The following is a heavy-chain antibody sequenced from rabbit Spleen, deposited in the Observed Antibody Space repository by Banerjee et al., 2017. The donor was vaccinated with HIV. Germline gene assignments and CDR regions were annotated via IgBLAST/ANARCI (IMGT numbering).Heavy chain of an antibody. J-gene: IGHJ6*01. Sequence: QEQLVESGGGLVQPEGSLTLTCTASGFSFTSGFWICWVRQAPGKGLEWISCIAGGSSGFTYSATWAKGRFTISRTSSTTVTLQMTSLTVADTATYFCARDTGSSFSSYGMDLWGPGTLVTVS. CDR3: ARDTGSSFSSYGMDL. V-gene: IGHV1S45*01. D-gene: IGHD8-1*01. CDR1: GFSFTSGFW. CDR2: IAGGSSGFT.